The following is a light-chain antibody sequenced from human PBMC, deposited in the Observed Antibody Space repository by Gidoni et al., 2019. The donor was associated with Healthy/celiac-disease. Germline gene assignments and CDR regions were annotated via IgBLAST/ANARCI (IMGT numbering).Light chain of an antibody. Sequence: QSALTPPRPLSGSPGQSVTISCTGTSSDVGGYNYVSWYQQHPGKAPKLMIYDVSKRPSGVPDRFSGSKSGNTASLTIAGLQAEDEADYYCCSYAGSYTFWVFGGGTKLTVL. V-gene: IGLV2-11*01. J-gene: IGLJ3*02. CDR3: CSYAGSYTFWV. CDR1: SSDVGGYNY. CDR2: DVS.